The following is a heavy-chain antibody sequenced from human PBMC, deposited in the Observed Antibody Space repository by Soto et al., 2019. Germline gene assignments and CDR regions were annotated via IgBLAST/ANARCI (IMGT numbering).Heavy chain of an antibody. CDR3: ARLTLGGSYWDFDK. D-gene: IGHD1-26*01. CDR2: IYWNDDK. J-gene: IGHJ4*02. Sequence: QITLKESGPTLVKPTQTLTLTCIFSGFSLSSSGVGVGWIRQPPGQSLEWLGLIYWNDDKRYSPSVKSRLTITKDTSKNQVVLTMINMDPVDTATYLCARLTLGGSYWDFDKWGPGTLVTVSA. CDR1: GFSLSSSGVG. V-gene: IGHV2-5*01.